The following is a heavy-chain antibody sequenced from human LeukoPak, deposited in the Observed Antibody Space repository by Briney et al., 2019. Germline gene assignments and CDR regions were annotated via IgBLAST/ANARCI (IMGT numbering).Heavy chain of an antibody. Sequence: GGSLRLSCAASGFTFSSYSMNWVRQAPGKGLEWVSYISSSSSTIYYADSVKGRFTISRDNAKNSLYLQMNSLRAEDTAVYYCARPPGSYYDSSGWAFDIWGQGTMVTVSS. CDR2: ISSSSSTI. D-gene: IGHD3-22*01. J-gene: IGHJ3*02. CDR3: ARPPGSYYDSSGWAFDI. V-gene: IGHV3-48*04. CDR1: GFTFSSYS.